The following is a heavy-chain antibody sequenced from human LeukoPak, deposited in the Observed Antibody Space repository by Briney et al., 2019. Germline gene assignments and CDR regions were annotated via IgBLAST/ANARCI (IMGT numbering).Heavy chain of an antibody. V-gene: IGHV1-24*01. CDR3: ATAGPTMVRGARRAFDI. D-gene: IGHD3-10*01. CDR2: FDPEDGET. CDR1: GYTLTELS. Sequence: ASVKVSCKVSGYTLTELSMHWVRQAPGKRLEWMGGFDPEDGETIYAQKFQGRVTMTEDTSTDTAYMELSSLRSEDTAVYYCATAGPTMVRGARRAFDIWGQGTMVTVSS. J-gene: IGHJ3*02.